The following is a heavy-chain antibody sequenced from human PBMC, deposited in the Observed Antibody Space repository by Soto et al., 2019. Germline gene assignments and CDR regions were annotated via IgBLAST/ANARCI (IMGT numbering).Heavy chain of an antibody. Sequence: TGGSLRLSCAASGFTFSSYSMNWVRQAPGKGLEWVSYISSSSSTIYYADSVKGRFTISRDNAKNSLYLQMNSLRDEDTAVYYCARGPLYLMTTVTWFDPWGQGTLVTVSS. CDR1: GFTFSSYS. CDR3: ARGPLYLMTTVTWFDP. J-gene: IGHJ5*02. CDR2: ISSSSSTI. D-gene: IGHD4-4*01. V-gene: IGHV3-48*02.